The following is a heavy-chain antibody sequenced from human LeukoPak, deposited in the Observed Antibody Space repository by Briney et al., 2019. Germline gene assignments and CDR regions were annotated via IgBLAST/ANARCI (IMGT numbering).Heavy chain of an antibody. CDR3: ARGIWSATRVDYYLDN. CDR1: GYTFSGYA. CDR2: INAGNGHT. D-gene: IGHD5-24*01. Sequence: GAPVKVSCKASGYTFSGYAVHWVRQAPGQRSEWMGWINAGNGHTKYSQNFQGRVTITRDSSANIVYMELSSLTSEDTAVYYCARGIWSATRVDYYLDNWGQGTLVTVSS. V-gene: IGHV1-3*01. J-gene: IGHJ4*02.